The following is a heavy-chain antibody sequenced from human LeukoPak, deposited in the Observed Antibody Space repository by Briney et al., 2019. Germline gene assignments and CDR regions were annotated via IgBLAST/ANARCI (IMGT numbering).Heavy chain of an antibody. V-gene: IGHV3-30*18. D-gene: IGHD2-15*01. CDR2: ISDGGTHL. Sequence: GGSLRLSCAGSGFIFRNYGMHWVRQAPGQGLEWVAVISDGGTHLYYADSVKGRFTISRDNSESTMYLQMNSLRVEDTAVYYCAKEGTRSHSPWAFDFWGQGTMVTVSS. CDR3: AKEGTRSHSPWAFDF. J-gene: IGHJ3*01. CDR1: GFIFRNYG.